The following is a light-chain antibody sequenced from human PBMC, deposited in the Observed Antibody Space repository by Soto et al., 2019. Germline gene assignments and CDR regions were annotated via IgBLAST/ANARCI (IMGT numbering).Light chain of an antibody. Sequence: DIQMTQSLSSLSASVGDEVTLTCRASQAVSNWLAWYQHRPGSAPKLLIYAASNLPSGVPARFAGSGSGTVFTLTIKSLQPEDFATYYCQQTKRFPFTFGGGTKVDIK. CDR2: AAS. CDR3: QQTKRFPFT. V-gene: IGKV1-12*02. J-gene: IGKJ4*01. CDR1: QAVSNW.